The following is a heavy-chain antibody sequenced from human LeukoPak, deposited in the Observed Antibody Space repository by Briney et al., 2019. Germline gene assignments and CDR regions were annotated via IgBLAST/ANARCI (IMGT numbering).Heavy chain of an antibody. CDR3: ARDGPYSTSSTHPP. Sequence: GGSLRLSCAASGFTFSSYAMSWVRQAPGKGLEWVSGISGSGGSTYYADSVKGRFTISRDNAKNSLYLQMDSLRAEDTAVYYCARDGPYSTSSTHPPWGQGTLVTVSS. CDR2: ISGSGGST. CDR1: GFTFSSYA. J-gene: IGHJ5*02. V-gene: IGHV3-23*01. D-gene: IGHD6-6*01.